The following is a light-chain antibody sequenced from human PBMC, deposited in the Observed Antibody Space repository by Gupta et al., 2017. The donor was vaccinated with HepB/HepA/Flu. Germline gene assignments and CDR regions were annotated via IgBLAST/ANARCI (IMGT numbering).Light chain of an antibody. CDR1: SSNIGSNY. V-gene: IGLV1-47*01. Sequence: QSVLTQPPSASGTPGQRVTTSSSGSSSNIGSNYVYWYQQLPGTSPKLLIYRNNQRPSGVPDRFSGSKSGTSASLAISGLRSEDEADYYCATWDDSLSGYVFGTGTKVTVL. CDR2: RNN. J-gene: IGLJ1*01. CDR3: ATWDDSLSGYV.